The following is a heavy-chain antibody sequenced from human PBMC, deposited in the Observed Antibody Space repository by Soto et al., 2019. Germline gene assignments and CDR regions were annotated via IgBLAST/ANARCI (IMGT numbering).Heavy chain of an antibody. CDR2: IYWGDEK. CDR1: GFSLSSSGVG. Sequence: QITLKESGPTLVKPTQTLTLTCTFSGFSLSSSGVGVAWIRQPPGKALEWLALIYWGDEKLYSPSLKSRLTISKDTSKNQVVLTMTNMDPVDTATYYCADRYGSGGSCYMAFDYWGQGTLVTVSS. D-gene: IGHD2-15*01. CDR3: ADRYGSGGSCYMAFDY. J-gene: IGHJ4*02. V-gene: IGHV2-5*02.